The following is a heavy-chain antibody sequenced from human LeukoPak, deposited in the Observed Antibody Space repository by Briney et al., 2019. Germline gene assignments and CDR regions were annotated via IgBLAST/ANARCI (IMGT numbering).Heavy chain of an antibody. Sequence: GASVKVSCEASGGTFSSYAISWVRQAPGQGLEWMGGIIPIFGTANYAQKFQGRVTITADESTSTAYMELSSLRSEDTAVYYCARGSRYSYGSHGGLYYYYYGMDVWGQGTTVTVSS. D-gene: IGHD5-18*01. CDR1: GGTFSSYA. V-gene: IGHV1-69*13. J-gene: IGHJ6*02. CDR2: IIPIFGTA. CDR3: ARGSRYSYGSHGGLYYYYYGMDV.